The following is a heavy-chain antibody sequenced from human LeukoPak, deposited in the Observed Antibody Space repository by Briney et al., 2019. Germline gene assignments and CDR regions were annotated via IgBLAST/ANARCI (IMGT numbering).Heavy chain of an antibody. Sequence: ASVTVSCTASGYTFTDYYVHWVRQAPGQGLEWMGIINPSGGSTSYAQKFQGRVTMTRDTSTSTVYMELSSLRSEDTAVYYCARSPLVGARWYYFDYWGQGTLVTVSS. D-gene: IGHD1-26*01. CDR3: ARSPLVGARWYYFDY. V-gene: IGHV1-46*01. CDR1: GYTFTDYY. CDR2: INPSGGST. J-gene: IGHJ4*02.